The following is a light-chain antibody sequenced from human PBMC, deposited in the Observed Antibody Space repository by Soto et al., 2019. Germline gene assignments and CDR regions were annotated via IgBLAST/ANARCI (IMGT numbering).Light chain of an antibody. CDR2: EVS. Sequence: QSALTQPASVSGSPGQSITISCTGTSSDVGGYDYVSWYQQHPGTAPKLMISEVSNRPSGVSNRFSGSKSGNTASLTISGLQPEDEADYYCSSYTSSGTLVFGGGTKLTVL. J-gene: IGLJ2*01. CDR3: SSYTSSGTLV. CDR1: SSDVGGYDY. V-gene: IGLV2-14*01.